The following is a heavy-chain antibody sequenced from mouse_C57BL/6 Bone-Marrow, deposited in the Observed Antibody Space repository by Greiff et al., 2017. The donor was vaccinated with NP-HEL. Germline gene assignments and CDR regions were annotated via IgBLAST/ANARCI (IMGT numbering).Heavy chain of an antibody. CDR2: IYPRSGNT. V-gene: IGHV1-81*01. Sequence: VQLQQSGAELARPGASVKLSCKASGYTFTSYGISWVKQRTGQGLEWIGEIYPRSGNTYYNEKFKGKATLTADTSSSTAYMELRSLTSEDSAVYFCARGTTVSYWYFDVWGTGTTVTVSS. J-gene: IGHJ1*03. D-gene: IGHD1-1*01. CDR1: GYTFTSYG. CDR3: ARGTTVSYWYFDV.